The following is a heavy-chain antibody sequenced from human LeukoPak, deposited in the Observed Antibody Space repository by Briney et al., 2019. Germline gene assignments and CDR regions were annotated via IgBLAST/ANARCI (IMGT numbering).Heavy chain of an antibody. CDR2: IDPSDSRI. CDR3: ARRGELTGDY. J-gene: IGHJ4*02. CDR1: GYTFANYW. V-gene: IGHV5-10-1*01. D-gene: IGHD7-27*01. Sequence: GESPQISCKGSGYTFANYWISWVRQMPGKGLEWMGRIDPSDSRINYSPSFQGHVTISADRSISTAYLQWSSLRASDTAMYYCARRGELTGDYWGQGTVAAVSS.